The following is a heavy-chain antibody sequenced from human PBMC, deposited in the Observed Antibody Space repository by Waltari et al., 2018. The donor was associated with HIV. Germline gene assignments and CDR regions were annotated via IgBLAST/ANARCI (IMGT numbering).Heavy chain of an antibody. Sequence: QLQLQESGPGLVKPSETLSLTCTVSGGSISSSSYYWGWIRQPPGTGLEWLGSIYYSGSTYYNPSLKSRVTISVDTSKNQFSLKLSSVTAADTAVYYCARHVYSSSSPLDYWGQGTLVTVSS. V-gene: IGHV4-39*01. CDR3: ARHVYSSSSPLDY. CDR2: IYYSGST. CDR1: GGSISSSSYY. D-gene: IGHD6-6*01. J-gene: IGHJ4*02.